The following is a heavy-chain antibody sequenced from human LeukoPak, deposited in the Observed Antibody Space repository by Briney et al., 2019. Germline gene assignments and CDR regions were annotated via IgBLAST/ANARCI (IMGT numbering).Heavy chain of an antibody. J-gene: IGHJ4*02. V-gene: IGHV4-34*01. CDR3: ARRESIPTKSYYFDY. Sequence: SETLSLTCAVYGGSFSGYYWSWIRQPPGKGLEWIGEINHSGSTNYNPSLKSRVTISVDTSKNQFSLKLSSVTAADTAVYYCARRESIPTKSYYFDYWGQGTLVTVSS. D-gene: IGHD6-6*01. CDR1: GGSFSGYY. CDR2: INHSGST.